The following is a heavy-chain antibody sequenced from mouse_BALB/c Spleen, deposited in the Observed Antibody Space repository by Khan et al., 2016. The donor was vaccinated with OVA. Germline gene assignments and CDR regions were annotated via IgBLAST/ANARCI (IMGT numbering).Heavy chain of an antibody. CDR2: ISYSGST. Sequence: EVELVESGPGLVKPSQSLSLTCTVTGYSFTSGYGCYGLRQFPGNQLEWMGYISYSGSTNYNPSLTSRISITRDTSKNQFFLQLNSVTTEDTATYYCARTARIKYWGQGTTLTVSS. D-gene: IGHD1-2*01. CDR1: GYSFTSGYG. J-gene: IGHJ2*01. V-gene: IGHV3-1*02. CDR3: ARTARIKY.